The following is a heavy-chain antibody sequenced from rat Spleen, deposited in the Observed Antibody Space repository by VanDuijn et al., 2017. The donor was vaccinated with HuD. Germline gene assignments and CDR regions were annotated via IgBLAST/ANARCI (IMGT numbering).Heavy chain of an antibody. CDR3: VRQDTSVYSNWFTY. CDR1: GFTFNNYD. J-gene: IGHJ3*01. Sequence: EVQLVESGGGLVQPGRSLKLSCAASGFTFNNYDMAWVRQAPAKSLEWVASISPSGGATYYRDSVKGRFTVSRDNAKSTLNLQMDSLRSEDTATYYCVRQDTSVYSNWFTYWGQGTLVTVSS. D-gene: IGHD1-6*01. V-gene: IGHV5-25*01. CDR2: ISPSGGAT.